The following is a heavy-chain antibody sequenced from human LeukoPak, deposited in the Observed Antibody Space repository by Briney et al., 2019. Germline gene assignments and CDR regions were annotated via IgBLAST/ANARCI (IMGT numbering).Heavy chain of an antibody. V-gene: IGHV1-46*01. Sequence: ASVTVSFKASGYTFATHFIHWVRQAPGRELEGMGIIHPSGGNTIYAQTFQGRVTMTIDTSTSTVYMELSSLSSEDTAVYSCARDLQLASPWIGGSLCMDVWGQGTTVTVSS. D-gene: IGHD2-15*01. CDR3: ARDLQLASPWIGGSLCMDV. CDR2: IHPSGGNT. J-gene: IGHJ6*02. CDR1: GYTFATHF.